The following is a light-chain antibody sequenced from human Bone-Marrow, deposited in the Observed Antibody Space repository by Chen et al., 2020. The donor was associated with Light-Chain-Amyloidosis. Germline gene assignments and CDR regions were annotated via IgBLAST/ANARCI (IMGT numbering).Light chain of an antibody. V-gene: IGKV1-5*03. CDR1: QSISSW. Sequence: DIQMTQSPSTLSASVGDRVTITCRASQSISSWLAWYQQRPGKAPKLLIYKASNLENGVPPRFSGSGSETEFTLTISSLQPDDFATYYCQEYSNYWTYGTFGQGTRVDIK. CDR2: KAS. J-gene: IGKJ1*01. CDR3: QEYSNYWTYGT.